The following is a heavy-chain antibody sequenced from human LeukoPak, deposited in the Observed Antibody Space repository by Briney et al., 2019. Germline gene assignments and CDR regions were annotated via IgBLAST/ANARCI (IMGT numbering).Heavy chain of an antibody. D-gene: IGHD6-13*01. Sequence: SVKVSCKASGGTFSSYAIRWVRQAPGQGLEWMGGIIPIFGTANYAQKFQGRVTITTDESTSTAYMELSSLRSEDTAVYYCASGEDSSSWSALPFDYWGQGTLVTVSS. V-gene: IGHV1-69*05. J-gene: IGHJ4*02. CDR3: ASGEDSSSWSALPFDY. CDR2: IIPIFGTA. CDR1: GGTFSSYA.